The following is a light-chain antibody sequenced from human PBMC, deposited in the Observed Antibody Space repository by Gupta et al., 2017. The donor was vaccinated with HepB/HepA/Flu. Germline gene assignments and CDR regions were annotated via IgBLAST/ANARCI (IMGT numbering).Light chain of an antibody. J-gene: IGKJ4*01. CDR2: LGS. CDR1: QSLLDRHGHNL. CDR3: MQALQTPLT. Sequence: DIVMTQFPLSLPVTPGEPATISCRSSQSLLDRHGHNLLDWYLQKPGQSPQLLIYLGSSRASGVPDRLSGSGSGTDFTLKISRVEAEEVVVYYCMQALQTPLTFGGGTKVEIK. V-gene: IGKV2-28*01.